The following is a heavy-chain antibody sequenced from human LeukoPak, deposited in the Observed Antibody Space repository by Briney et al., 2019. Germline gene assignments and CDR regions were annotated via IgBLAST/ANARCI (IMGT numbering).Heavy chain of an antibody. Sequence: SETLSLTCTVSGGSISSYYWSWIRQPPGKGLEWIGYIYYSGSTNYNPSLKSRVTISVDTSKNQFSLKLSSVTAADTAVYYCARVKTVEMATIGGFLFEYWGQGTLVTVSS. V-gene: IGHV4-59*01. D-gene: IGHD5-24*01. CDR3: ARVKTVEMATIGGFLFEY. CDR2: IYYSGST. CDR1: GGSISSYY. J-gene: IGHJ4*02.